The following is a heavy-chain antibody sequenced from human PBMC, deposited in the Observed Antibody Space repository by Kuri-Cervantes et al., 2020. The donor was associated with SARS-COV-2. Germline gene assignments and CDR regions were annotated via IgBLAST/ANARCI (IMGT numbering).Heavy chain of an antibody. CDR1: GFTFSDYY. CDR2: ISSSSSYT. V-gene: IGHV3-11*06. D-gene: IGHD2-8*02. Sequence: GESLKISCAASGFTFSDYYMSWIRQAPGKGLEWVSYISSSSSYTNYADSVKGRFTISRDNAKNSLYLQMNSLRAEDTAVYYCARAGLGNFYIPYWFFGMDVWGLGTTVTVSS. CDR3: ARAGLGNFYIPYWFFGMDV. J-gene: IGHJ6*02.